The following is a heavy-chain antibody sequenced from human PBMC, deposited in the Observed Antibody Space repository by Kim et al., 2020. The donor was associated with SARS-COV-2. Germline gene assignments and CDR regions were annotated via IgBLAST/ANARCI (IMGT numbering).Heavy chain of an antibody. D-gene: IGHD2-2*02. CDR1: GYTFTSYD. CDR3: ARGLFKGVVPAAIPNWFDP. CDR2: MNPNSGNT. V-gene: IGHV1-8*01. Sequence: ASVKVSCKASGYTFTSYDINWVRQATGQGLEWMGWMNPNSGNTGYAQKFQGRVTMTRNTSISTAYMELSSLRSEDTAVYYCARGLFKGVVPAAIPNWFDPWGQGTLVTVSS. J-gene: IGHJ5*02.